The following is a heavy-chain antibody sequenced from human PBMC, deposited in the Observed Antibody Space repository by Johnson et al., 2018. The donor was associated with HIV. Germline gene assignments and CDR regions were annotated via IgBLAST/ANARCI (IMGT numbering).Heavy chain of an antibody. CDR3: ARGKWLDAFDI. CDR1: GFTVSTNY. V-gene: IGHV3-53*01. CDR2: SNSGDNT. Sequence: VQLVESGGGFIQPGGSLRLSCAASGFTVSTNYMTWVRQAPGKGLEWVSTISNSGDNTYYADSVKGRFTISRDNSKKNLYLQMNSLRAEDTAVYYCARGKWLDAFDIWGQGTMVTVSS. J-gene: IGHJ3*02. D-gene: IGHD6-19*01.